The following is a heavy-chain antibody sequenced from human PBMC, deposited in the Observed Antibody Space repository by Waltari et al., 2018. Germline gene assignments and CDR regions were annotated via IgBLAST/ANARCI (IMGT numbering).Heavy chain of an antibody. CDR3: ARDPWYYGSGSQGWFDP. D-gene: IGHD3-10*01. CDR1: GGSISRHY. CDR2: IYYSGST. Sequence: QVQLQESGPGLVKPSETLSLTCTVSGGSISRHYWSWIRQPPGKGLEWIGYIYYSGSTNYNPSLKSRVTISVDTSKNQFSLKLSSVTAADTAVYYCARDPWYYGSGSQGWFDPWGQGTLVTVSS. V-gene: IGHV4-59*11. J-gene: IGHJ5*02.